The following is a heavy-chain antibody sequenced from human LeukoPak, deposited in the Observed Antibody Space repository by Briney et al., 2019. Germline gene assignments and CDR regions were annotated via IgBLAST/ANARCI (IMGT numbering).Heavy chain of an antibody. Sequence: GGSLRLSCAASGFTFSSYGMHWVRQAPGKGLEWVAVIWYDGSNKYYADSVKGRFTISRDNSKNTLYLQMNSLRAEDTAVYYCARDPRIVEAIRRTSDRAFDIWGQGTMVTVSS. CDR1: GFTFSSYG. CDR2: IWYDGSNK. CDR3: ARDPRIVEAIRRTSDRAFDI. J-gene: IGHJ3*02. V-gene: IGHV3-33*01. D-gene: IGHD1-26*01.